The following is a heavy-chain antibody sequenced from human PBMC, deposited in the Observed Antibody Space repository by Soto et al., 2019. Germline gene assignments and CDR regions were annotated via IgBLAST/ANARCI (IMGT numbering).Heavy chain of an antibody. V-gene: IGHV3-30-3*01. Sequence: QVQLVESGGGVVQPGRSLRLSCAPSGFNCSSYDMHWVRQAPGKGLEWVAVISYDGSNKYYSDSVKGRFTISRDNSKNTLYLQLNSLRAEDTGVYYCARDLLGYFDWVLIRDYYYYGIDVWGQGTTVTVSS. D-gene: IGHD3-9*01. J-gene: IGHJ6*02. CDR2: ISYDGSNK. CDR1: GFNCSSYD. CDR3: ARDLLGYFDWVLIRDYYYYGIDV.